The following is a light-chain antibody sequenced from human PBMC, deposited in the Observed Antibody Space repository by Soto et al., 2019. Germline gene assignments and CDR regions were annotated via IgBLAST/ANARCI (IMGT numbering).Light chain of an antibody. Sequence: QSALTQPASVSGSPGQSITLSCTGTSSDVGSYNLVSWYQQHPGKAPKLMIYEGNKRPSGVSNRFSGSKSANTASLTFSGLQTEDEADYYCCSYAGTNTFVFGTGTKVTVL. V-gene: IGLV2-23*01. CDR2: EGN. CDR1: SSDVGSYNL. CDR3: CSYAGTNTFV. J-gene: IGLJ1*01.